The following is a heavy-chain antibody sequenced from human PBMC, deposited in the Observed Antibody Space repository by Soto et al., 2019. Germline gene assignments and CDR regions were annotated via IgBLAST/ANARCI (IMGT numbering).Heavy chain of an antibody. CDR2: IIPIFGTA. J-gene: IGHJ1*01. CDR1: GGTFSNYA. V-gene: IGHV1-69*01. CDR3: TSGYFYASTGYYPAEYFQH. D-gene: IGHD3-22*01. Sequence: QVQLVQSGAEVKKPGSSVKVSCRASGGTFSNYAISWVRQAPGQGLEWMGGIIPIFGTANYAQKFQGRVTITADESTNTAYIELSSLRSEDTAIYYCTSGYFYASTGYYPAEYFQHWGQGTLVTVSS.